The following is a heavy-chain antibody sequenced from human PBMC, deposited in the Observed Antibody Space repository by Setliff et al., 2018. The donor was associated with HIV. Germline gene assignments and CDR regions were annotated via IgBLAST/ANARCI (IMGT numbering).Heavy chain of an antibody. Sequence: SETLSLTCTVSGVSTSSSHYYWGWIRQPPGKGLEWIGYIYYSGSTYYNPSLKSRVTMSVDTSKNQFSLKLNSVTAADTAVYYCARYVAYDEDDFDIWGQGTMVTVSS. CDR1: GVSTSSSHYY. CDR2: IYYSGST. V-gene: IGHV4-39*07. J-gene: IGHJ3*02. CDR3: ARYVAYDEDDFDI. D-gene: IGHD3-16*01.